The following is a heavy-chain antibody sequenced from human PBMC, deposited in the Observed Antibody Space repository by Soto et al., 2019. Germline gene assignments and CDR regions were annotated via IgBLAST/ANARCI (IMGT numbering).Heavy chain of an antibody. CDR1: GGTFGSDA. Sequence: ASVKVSCKASGGTFGSDAITWVRQAPGQGLEWVGRIIPIFGTTNYAQNLQGRVTISADKSTLTSYMELHSLSSDDTALYYCARDRTDSGYYTNWLDPWGQGTQVTVSS. CDR2: IIPIFGTT. V-gene: IGHV1-69*06. CDR3: ARDRTDSGYYTNWLDP. J-gene: IGHJ5*02. D-gene: IGHD3-22*01.